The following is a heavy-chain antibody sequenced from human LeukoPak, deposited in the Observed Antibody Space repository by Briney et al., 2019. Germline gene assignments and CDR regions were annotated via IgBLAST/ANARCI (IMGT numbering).Heavy chain of an antibody. CDR3: ATSADSSGND. J-gene: IGHJ4*02. V-gene: IGHV3-7*03. CDR2: IKGDGSYK. Sequence: GGSLRLSCAASGFTFSNHWMSWVRQAPWKGLEWVANIKGDGSYKYYVDSVKGRFTISRDNAKSSVYLQMNTLRAEDTAVYYCATSADSSGNDWGQGTLVTVSS. CDR1: GFTFSNHW. D-gene: IGHD3-22*01.